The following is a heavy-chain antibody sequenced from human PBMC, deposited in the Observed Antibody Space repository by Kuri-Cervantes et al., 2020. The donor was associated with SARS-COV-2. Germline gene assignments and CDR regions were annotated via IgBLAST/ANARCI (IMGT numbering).Heavy chain of an antibody. CDR3: ARDFWSGYYGGNWFDP. V-gene: IGHV4-34*01. J-gene: IGHJ5*02. CDR1: GGSFSGYY. D-gene: IGHD3-3*01. CDR2: IYHSGST. Sequence: SETLSLTCAVYGGSFSGYYWGWIRQPPGKGLEWIGSIYHSGSTYYNPSLKSRVTISVDTSKNQFSLKLSSVTAADTAVYYCARDFWSGYYGGNWFDPWGQGTLVTVSS.